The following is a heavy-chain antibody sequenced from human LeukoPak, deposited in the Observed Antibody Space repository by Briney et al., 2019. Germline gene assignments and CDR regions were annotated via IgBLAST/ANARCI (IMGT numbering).Heavy chain of an antibody. CDR3: ARAGQYGSGSYYSIYYGMDV. Sequence: SETLSLTCTVSGGSISSGSYYWSWIRQPPGKGLEWIGYIYYSGSTNYNPSLKSRVTISVDTSKNQFSLKLSSVTAADTAVYYCARAGQYGSGSYYSIYYGMDVWGKGTTVTVSS. CDR1: GGSISSGSYY. V-gene: IGHV4-61*01. CDR2: IYYSGST. J-gene: IGHJ6*04. D-gene: IGHD3-10*01.